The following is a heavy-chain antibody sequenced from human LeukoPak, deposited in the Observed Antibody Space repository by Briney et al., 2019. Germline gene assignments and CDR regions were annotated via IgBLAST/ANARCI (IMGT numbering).Heavy chain of an antibody. CDR1: GFTFNYYA. CDR2: ISQDGSNT. V-gene: IGHV3-30*04. D-gene: IGHD2-2*01. Sequence: GRSLRLSCAASGFTFNYYAMHWVRQAPGKGLEWVAVISQDGSNTYYADSVKGRFTISRDNSKDTLYLQVSSLRAEDTAFYYCARDDRLYCSTTSCYLGTFDYWGRGTLVTVSS. J-gene: IGHJ4*02. CDR3: ARDDRLYCSTTSCYLGTFDY.